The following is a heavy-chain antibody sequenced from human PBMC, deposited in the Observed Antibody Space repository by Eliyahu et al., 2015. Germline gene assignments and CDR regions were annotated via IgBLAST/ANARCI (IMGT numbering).Heavy chain of an antibody. V-gene: IGHV1-2*04. CDR1: GYTFSDYY. J-gene: IGHJ4*02. Sequence: QVQLVQSGAEVKKPGASVKVSCKTSGYTFSDYYMHWVRQAPGQGLEWMGWINPNSGGTKYAQKFQGWVTMTRDTSISTAYMELSRLRSDDTAVYYCARDFDSSGHYYYFDYWGQGTLVTVSS. D-gene: IGHD3-22*01. CDR3: ARDFDSSGHYYYFDY. CDR2: INPNSGGT.